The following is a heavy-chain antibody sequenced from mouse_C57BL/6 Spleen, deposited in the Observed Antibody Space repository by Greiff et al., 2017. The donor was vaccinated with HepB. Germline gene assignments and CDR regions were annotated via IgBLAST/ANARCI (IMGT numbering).Heavy chain of an antibody. V-gene: IGHV1-55*01. J-gene: IGHJ2*01. Sequence: QVQLQQPGAELVKPGASVKMSCKASGYTFTSYWITWVKQRPGQGLEWIGDIYPGSGSTNYNEKFKSKATLTVDTSSSTAYMQLSSLTSEDSAVYYCARWGSSGSSFDYWGQGTTLTVSS. CDR3: ARWGSSGSSFDY. CDR1: GYTFTSYW. CDR2: IYPGSGST. D-gene: IGHD3-2*02.